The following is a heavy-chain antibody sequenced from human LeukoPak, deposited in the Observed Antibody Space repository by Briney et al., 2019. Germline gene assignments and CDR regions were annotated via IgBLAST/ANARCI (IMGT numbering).Heavy chain of an antibody. CDR2: INPNSGGT. D-gene: IGHD3-22*01. CDR1: GYTFTGYY. J-gene: IGHJ4*02. Sequence: ASVKVSCKASGYTFTGYYMHWVRQAPGQGLEWMGWINPNSGGTNYAQKFQGRVTMTRDTSISTAYMELSSLRSEDTAVYYCATDWRQKYYYDSSGPRLDYWGQGTLVTVSS. CDR3: ATDWRQKYYYDSSGPRLDY. V-gene: IGHV1-2*02.